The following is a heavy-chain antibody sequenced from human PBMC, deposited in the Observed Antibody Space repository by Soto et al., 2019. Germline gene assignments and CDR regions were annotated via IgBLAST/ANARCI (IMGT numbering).Heavy chain of an antibody. CDR1: GFTFNNND. J-gene: IGHJ4*02. D-gene: IGHD3-16*01. Sequence: EVRLLASGGGLVQPGGSLRLSCAASGFTFNNNDMIWVRQAPGKGLEWVSGIRFSSGATYYTDFVKGRFTISGDYSKNTLYLEMNSLRVEDTAVYYCARNGGGLAYWGQGTLVTVSS. CDR3: ARNGGGLAY. V-gene: IGHV3-23*01. CDR2: IRFSSGAT.